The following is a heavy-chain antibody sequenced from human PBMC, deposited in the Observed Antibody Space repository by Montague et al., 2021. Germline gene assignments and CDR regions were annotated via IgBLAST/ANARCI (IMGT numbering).Heavy chain of an antibody. V-gene: IGHV3-30-3*01. Sequence: SLRLSCGASGFSFSDFSLHWVRQAPGKGLEWAPVTPPEGNNHFFAASVKGRFTVSRDNSNNILYLQMNSLTAEDTALYYCARDVLIGDEKEVLDIWGQGTMVTVS. CDR1: GFSFSDFS. D-gene: IGHD2-8*01. J-gene: IGHJ3*02. CDR2: TPPEGNNH. CDR3: ARDVLIGDEKEVLDI.